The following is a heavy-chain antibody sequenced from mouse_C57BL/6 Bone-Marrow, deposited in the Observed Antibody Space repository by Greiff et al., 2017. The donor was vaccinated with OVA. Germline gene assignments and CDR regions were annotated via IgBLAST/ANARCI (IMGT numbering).Heavy chain of an antibody. Sequence: EVQLQQSGGDLVKPGGSLKLSCAASGFTFSSYGMSWVRQTPDKRLEWVATISSGGSYTYYPDSVKGRFTISRDNAKKTLYLQMSSLKSEDTAMYYCARHGGYYGSRGNYAMDYWGQGTSVTVSS. CDR1: GFTFSSYG. D-gene: IGHD1-1*01. CDR2: ISSGGSYT. J-gene: IGHJ4*01. CDR3: ARHGGYYGSRGNYAMDY. V-gene: IGHV5-6*01.